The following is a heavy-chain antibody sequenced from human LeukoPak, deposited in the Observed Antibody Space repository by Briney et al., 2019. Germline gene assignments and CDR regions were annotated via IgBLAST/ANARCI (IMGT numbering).Heavy chain of an antibody. Sequence: GASVKVSCKASGYTFTSYGISWVRQAPGQGLEWMGWISAYNGNTNYAQKLQGRVTMTTDTSTSTAYMELRSLRSDDTAVYYCARDLRALYDILTGYPFDYWGQGTLVTVSS. CDR3: ARDLRALYDILTGYPFDY. CDR2: ISAYNGNT. D-gene: IGHD3-9*01. J-gene: IGHJ4*02. CDR1: GYTFTSYG. V-gene: IGHV1-18*01.